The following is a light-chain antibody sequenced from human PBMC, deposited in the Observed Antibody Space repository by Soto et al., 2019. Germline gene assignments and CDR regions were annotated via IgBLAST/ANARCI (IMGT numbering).Light chain of an antibody. CDR2: KAS. CDR1: ESISSW. CDR3: QQHNSYPRT. V-gene: IGKV1-5*03. J-gene: IGKJ1*01. Sequence: DIQMTQSPSTLSASVGDRVIITCRASESISSWLAWYQQKPGKAPTLLIYKASSLESGVPSRFSDSGSGTEFTLTISSLQPDDFATYYCQQHNSYPRTFGQGTKVEIK.